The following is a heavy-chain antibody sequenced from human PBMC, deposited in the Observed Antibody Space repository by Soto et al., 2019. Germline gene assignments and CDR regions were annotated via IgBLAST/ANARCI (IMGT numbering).Heavy chain of an antibody. J-gene: IGHJ6*03. CDR3: ARGSSYYVSGVSYYYHYYMDV. D-gene: IGHD3-10*01. Sequence: SETLSLTCAVYGGSFSGYYWSWIRQPPGKGLEWIGEINHSGSTNYNPSLKSRVTISVDTSKNQFSLKLSSVTAADTAVYYCARGSSYYVSGVSYYYHYYMDVWGKGTMVPGSS. CDR1: GGSFSGYY. V-gene: IGHV4-34*01. CDR2: INHSGST.